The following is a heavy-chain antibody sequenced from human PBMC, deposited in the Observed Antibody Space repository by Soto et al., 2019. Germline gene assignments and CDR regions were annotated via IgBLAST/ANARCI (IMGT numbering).Heavy chain of an antibody. J-gene: IGHJ4*02. CDR3: ARLGVGEPAAY. V-gene: IGHV5-51*01. CDR2: IYPGDSDT. D-gene: IGHD2-2*01. CDR1: GYSFTTYW. Sequence: GESLKISCKGSGYSFTTYWIGWVRQMSGKGLEWMGIIYPGDSDTKYSPSFQGQVTISADKSTNITYLQWSSLKASDSGMYYCARLGVGEPAAYWGQGTLVTVSS.